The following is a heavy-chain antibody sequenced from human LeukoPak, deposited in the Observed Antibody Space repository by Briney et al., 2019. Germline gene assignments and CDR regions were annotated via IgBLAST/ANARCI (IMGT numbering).Heavy chain of an antibody. D-gene: IGHD2-2*03. CDR2: IYSGGST. V-gene: IGHV3-53*01. Sequence: GGSLRLSCAASGFTVSSNYMIWVRQAPGKGLEWVSLIYSGGSTYYTDSVKGRFTISRDNSKNTLYLQMNSLRAEDTAVYYCARVDIDIVAGMDVWGQGTTVTVSS. CDR1: GFTVSSNY. CDR3: ARVDIDIVAGMDV. J-gene: IGHJ6*02.